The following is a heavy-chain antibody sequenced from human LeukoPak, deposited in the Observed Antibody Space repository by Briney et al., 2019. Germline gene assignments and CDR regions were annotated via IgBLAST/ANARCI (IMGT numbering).Heavy chain of an antibody. CDR3: IAHFPYFYGFDV. CDR2: IKSEGEGATT. Sequence: GVSLRLSCVSSGFTIGTAWMSWVRQAPGKGLGWLGHIKSEGEGATTDYAAPAKGRFAISSDDSKNMIYLQMSSLKIDDTAIYYCIAHFPYFYGFDVWGKGTTVTVSS. CDR1: GFTIGTAW. J-gene: IGHJ6*04. D-gene: IGHD3-3*02. V-gene: IGHV3-15*01.